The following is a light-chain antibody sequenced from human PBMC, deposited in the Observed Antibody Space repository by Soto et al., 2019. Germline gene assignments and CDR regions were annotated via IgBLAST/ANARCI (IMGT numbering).Light chain of an antibody. V-gene: IGKV3-11*01. J-gene: IGKJ5*01. CDR2: DAS. Sequence: PATLSLSPGERATLSCRASQSVSSYLAWYQQKPGQAPRLLIHDASNRATAIPARFSGSGSGTDFTLTISSLDPEDFAVYYCQQRSNWPITFGQGTRLEIK. CDR3: QQRSNWPIT. CDR1: QSVSSY.